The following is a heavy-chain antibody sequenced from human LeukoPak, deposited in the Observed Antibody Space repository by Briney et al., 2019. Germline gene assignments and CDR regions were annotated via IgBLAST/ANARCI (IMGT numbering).Heavy chain of an antibody. D-gene: IGHD2-15*01. CDR2: ISSSGSTI. V-gene: IGHV3-48*03. J-gene: IGHJ6*04. CDR1: GFTFSSYE. CDR3: ATLGYCSGGSCYYYGMDV. Sequence: GGSLRLSCAASGFTFSSYEMKWVRQAPGKGLEWVSYISSSGSTIYYADSVKGRFTISRDNAKNSLYLQMNSLRAEDTAVYYCATLGYCSGGSCYYYGMDVWGKGTTVTVSS.